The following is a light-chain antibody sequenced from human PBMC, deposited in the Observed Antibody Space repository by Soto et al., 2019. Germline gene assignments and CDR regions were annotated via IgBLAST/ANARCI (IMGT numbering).Light chain of an antibody. CDR3: QVYDTTFNYYV. Sequence: SYELTQAPSVSVAPGQTASVTCGGNNIGGKSVHWFQQKPGQAPILLLFDDTDRPSGIPERFSGSNFGNTATLTITRVEAGDEADYYCQVYDTTFNYYVFGPGTKVTVL. V-gene: IGLV3-21*02. CDR1: NIGGKS. CDR2: DDT. J-gene: IGLJ1*01.